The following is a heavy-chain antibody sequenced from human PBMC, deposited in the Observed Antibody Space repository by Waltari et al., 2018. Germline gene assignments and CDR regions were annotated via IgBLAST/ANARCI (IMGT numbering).Heavy chain of an antibody. CDR3: ARVIATTAAFDI. CDR2: IYYSGST. V-gene: IGHV4-59*01. D-gene: IGHD1-1*01. J-gene: IGHJ3*02. Sequence: QVQLQESGPGLVKPSETLSLTCTVSGGSISSYYWSWIRQPPGKGLEWIGYIYYSGSTNYNPSLKRRVTRSVDTSKNQFSLKLSSVTAADTAVYYCARVIATTAAFDIWGQGTMVTVSS. CDR1: GGSISSYY.